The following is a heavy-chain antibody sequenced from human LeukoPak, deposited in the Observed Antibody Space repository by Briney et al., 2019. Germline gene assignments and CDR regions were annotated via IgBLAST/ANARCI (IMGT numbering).Heavy chain of an antibody. CDR1: GFTFSKHG. CDR3: ARGRVVVTAQFRAGIDF. CDR2: VSPPGGGT. Sequence: SGGSLRLSCGASGFTFSKHGMNWVRQAPGKGLEWLSGVSPPGGGTYYADSVKGRFTISRDNSKNTLYLQMNSLRAEDTAVYYCARGRVVVTAQFRAGIDFWGQGTLVSVSS. V-gene: IGHV3-23*01. D-gene: IGHD2-21*02. J-gene: IGHJ4*02.